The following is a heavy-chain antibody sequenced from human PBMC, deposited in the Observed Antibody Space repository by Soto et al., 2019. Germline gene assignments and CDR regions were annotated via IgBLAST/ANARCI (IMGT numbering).Heavy chain of an antibody. CDR2: IIPIFGTA. J-gene: IGHJ4*02. CDR3: ASGRQYYDSSAHYFDY. Sequence: QVQLVQSGAEVKKPGSSVKVSCTASGGTFSSYAISWVRQAPGQGLAWMGGIIPIFGTANYAQKFKGRVTITADEYTSTAYMELSRLRSEDTAVYYCASGRQYYDSSAHYFDYWGQGTLVTVSS. V-gene: IGHV1-69*01. D-gene: IGHD3-22*01. CDR1: GGTFSSYA.